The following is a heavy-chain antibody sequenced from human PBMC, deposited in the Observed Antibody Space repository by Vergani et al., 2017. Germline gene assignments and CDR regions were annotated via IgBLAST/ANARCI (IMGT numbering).Heavy chain of an antibody. Sequence: QVQLVQSGAEVKKPGSSVKVSCKASGGTFSSYTISWVRQAPGQGLEWMGRIIPILGIANYAQKFQGRVTMTRDTSTSTVYMELSSLRSEDTAVYYCARLPRGGSSDDYWGQGTLVTVSS. D-gene: IGHD6-6*01. J-gene: IGHJ4*02. V-gene: IGHV1-69*02. CDR1: GGTFSSYT. CDR3: ARLPRGGSSDDY. CDR2: IIPILGIA.